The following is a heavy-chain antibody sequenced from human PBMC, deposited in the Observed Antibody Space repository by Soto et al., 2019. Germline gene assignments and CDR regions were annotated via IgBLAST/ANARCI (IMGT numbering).Heavy chain of an antibody. CDR2: TYPGGTT. J-gene: IGHJ3*01. D-gene: IGHD1-26*01. V-gene: IGHV3-66*01. CDR1: GFTVISNY. CDR3: AKEFRTSGSRNAFDL. Sequence: VQLVESGGGLVQPGGSLGLSCAASGFTVISNYMSWVRQAPGQGLEWVSVTYPGGTTYYADSVKGRFIISRDISKNTLDLQMNSLRAEDTAVYYCAKEFRTSGSRNAFDLWGQGTMVTVSS.